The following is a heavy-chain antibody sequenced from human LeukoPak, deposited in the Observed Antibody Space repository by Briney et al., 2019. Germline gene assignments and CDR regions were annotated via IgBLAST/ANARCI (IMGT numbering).Heavy chain of an antibody. V-gene: IGHV3-30*02. CDR2: IRYDGSNQ. CDR1: GFTFSTYG. CDR3: ARGGDYSNYVGY. Sequence: GESLRLSCTASGFTFSTYGMHWVRQAPGKGLEWVAFIRYDGSNQYYADSLKGRFTITRDNSKNTLYLQMNSLRADDTAVYSCARGGDYSNYVGYWGQGTLVTVSS. J-gene: IGHJ4*02. D-gene: IGHD4-11*01.